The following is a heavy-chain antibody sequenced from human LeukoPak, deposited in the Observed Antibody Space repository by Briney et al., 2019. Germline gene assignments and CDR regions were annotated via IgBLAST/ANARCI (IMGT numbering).Heavy chain of an antibody. V-gene: IGHV3-11*01. CDR1: GFTFSDYY. CDR2: ISSSGTTI. CDR3: ARRRDSGSLQHFDY. Sequence: PGGSLRLSCAASGFTFSDYYMSWIRQAPGKGLEWVSYISSSGTTIHYADSVKGRFTISRDNAKNSLYLQMNSLRAEDTAVYYCARRRDSGSLQHFDYWSQGTLVTVSS. D-gene: IGHD1-26*01. J-gene: IGHJ4*02.